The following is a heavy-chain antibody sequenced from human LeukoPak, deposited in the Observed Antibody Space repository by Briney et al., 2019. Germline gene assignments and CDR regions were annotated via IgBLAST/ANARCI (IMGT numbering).Heavy chain of an antibody. CDR3: ARGIPAGAWRDFDY. D-gene: IGHD2-2*02. V-gene: IGHV4-34*01. CDR1: VGSFSGYY. Sequence: PSETLSLTCAVYVGSFSGYYWSWIRHPPGKGRECIVDINHSGSTNYNPSLKSRVSTSAATSKKQFSLNLSSVSAADTAVYYCARGIPAGAWRDFDYWGQGTLVTVSS. CDR2: INHSGST. J-gene: IGHJ4*02.